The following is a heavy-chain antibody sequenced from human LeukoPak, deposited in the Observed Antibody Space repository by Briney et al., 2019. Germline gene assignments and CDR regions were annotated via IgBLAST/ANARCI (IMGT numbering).Heavy chain of an antibody. CDR1: GFTVSSNY. J-gene: IGHJ4*02. V-gene: IGHV3-53*01. Sequence: GGSLRLSCAASGFTVSSNYMSWVRQAPGKGLEWVSVIYSGGSTYYADSVKGRFTIFRDNSKNTVYLQMNSLRVEDTAVYYCAKSLYGGCDYWGQGTVVTVSS. CDR2: IYSGGST. D-gene: IGHD3-16*02. CDR3: AKSLYGGCDY.